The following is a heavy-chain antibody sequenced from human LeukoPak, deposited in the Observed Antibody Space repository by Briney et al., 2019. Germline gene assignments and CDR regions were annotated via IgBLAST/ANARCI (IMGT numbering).Heavy chain of an antibody. D-gene: IGHD6-13*01. CDR1: GGSISSYY. V-gene: IGHV4-4*07. J-gene: IGHJ4*02. CDR3: ARQIASAGMAGFDF. CDR2: IYSTGST. Sequence: PSETPSLTCTVSGGSISSYYWSWIRQPAGKGLEWLGRIYSTGSTNYNPSLKSRVTMSVDTSKNQFSLRLRSVTAADTAVYYCARQIASAGMAGFDFWGQGALVTVSS.